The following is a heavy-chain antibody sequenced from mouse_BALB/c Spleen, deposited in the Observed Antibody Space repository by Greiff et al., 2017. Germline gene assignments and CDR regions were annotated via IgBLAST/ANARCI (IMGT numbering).Heavy chain of an antibody. CDR3: ASGYRYYFDY. CDR2: ISYSGST. J-gene: IGHJ2*01. Sequence: EVQLQQSGPGLVKPSQSLSLTCTVTGYSITSDYAWNWIRQFPGNKLEWMGYISYSGSTSYNPSLKSRISITRDTSKNQFFLQLNSVTTEDTATYYCASGYRYYFDYWGQGTTLTVSS. D-gene: IGHD2-14*01. V-gene: IGHV3-2*02. CDR1: GYSITSDYA.